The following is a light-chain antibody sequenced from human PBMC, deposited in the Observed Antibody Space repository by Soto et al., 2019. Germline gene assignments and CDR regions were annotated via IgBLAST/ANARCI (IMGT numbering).Light chain of an antibody. J-gene: IGKJ5*01. CDR3: QQVHNWPSIT. V-gene: IGKV3-15*01. CDR1: QSVNLN. CDR2: GAS. Sequence: EIVLAKSPATLSLSPGERATLSCRASQSVNLNLAWYQHKPGQAPRLLIYGASTRATGIPARFSGSGSGTEFTITISSLQSEEFAVYYCQQVHNWPSITCGQGTRMEI.